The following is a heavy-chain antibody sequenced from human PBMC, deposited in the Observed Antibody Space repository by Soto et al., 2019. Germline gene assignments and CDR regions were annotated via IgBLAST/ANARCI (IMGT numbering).Heavy chain of an antibody. D-gene: IGHD5-18*01. CDR2: IYYSGST. V-gene: IGHV4-59*08. CDR1: GGSISSYY. CDR3: ARQRDTAMVSRGSNWFDP. J-gene: IGHJ5*02. Sequence: QVQLQESGPGLVKPSETLSLTCTVSGGSISSYYWSWIRQPPGKGLEWIGYIYYSGSTNYNPSLKSRVPISVDTSKNQFSLKLSSVTAADTAVYYCARQRDTAMVSRGSNWFDPWGQGTLVTVSS.